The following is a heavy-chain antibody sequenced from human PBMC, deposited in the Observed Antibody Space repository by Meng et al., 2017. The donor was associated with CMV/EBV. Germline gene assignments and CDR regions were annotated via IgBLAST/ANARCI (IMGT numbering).Heavy chain of an antibody. V-gene: IGHV3-7*01. Sequence: GGSLRLSCAASGFTFSSYWMSWVRRAPGKGLEWVANIKQDGSEKYYVDSVKGRFTISRDNAKNSLYLQMNSLRAEDTAVYYCARNLALYDYSLLVGATVEDYWGQGTLVTVSS. J-gene: IGHJ4*02. D-gene: IGHD1-26*01. CDR2: IKQDGSEK. CDR1: GFTFSSYW. CDR3: ARNLALYDYSLLVGATVEDY.